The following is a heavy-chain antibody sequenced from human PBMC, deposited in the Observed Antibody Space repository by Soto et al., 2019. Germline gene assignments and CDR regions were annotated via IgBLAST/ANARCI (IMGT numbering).Heavy chain of an antibody. CDR2: INQDGSEK. Sequence: GGSLRLSCAASGFTFSSYWMSWVRQAPGKGLEWVANINQDGSEKYYVDSVKGRFTISRDNAKNSLYLQMNSLRAEDTAVYYCAREDRNDFWSGYYFDYWGQGTLVTVSS. D-gene: IGHD3-3*01. CDR3: AREDRNDFWSGYYFDY. V-gene: IGHV3-7*01. J-gene: IGHJ4*02. CDR1: GFTFSSYW.